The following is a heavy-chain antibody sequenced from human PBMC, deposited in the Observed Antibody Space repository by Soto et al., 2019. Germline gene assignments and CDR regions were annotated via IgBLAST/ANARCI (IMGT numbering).Heavy chain of an antibody. CDR3: AAWAEGATEVH. CDR1: DSVSVSMA. V-gene: IGHV3-33*01. J-gene: IGHJ4*02. Sequence: GGSLNSPVKRLDSVSVSMACIGSARLQARGWSGWQSWYDASKQFYAASVEGRFTISRDNSKAILYLQMNSLRAEDTAVYYCAAWAEGATEVHWGQGTLVTVSS. CDR2: WYDASKQ. D-gene: IGHD2-15*01.